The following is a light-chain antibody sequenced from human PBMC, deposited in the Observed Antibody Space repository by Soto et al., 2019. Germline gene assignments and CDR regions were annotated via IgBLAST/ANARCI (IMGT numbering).Light chain of an antibody. V-gene: IGLV4-60*02. Sequence: QSVLTQSSSASASLGSSVKLTFTLSSGHSSYIIAWHQQQPGKAPRYLMKLEGSGSYNKGSGVPDRFSGSSSGADRYLTSSNLQFEDEADDDCETWDSNTHTVFGGGTKVTVL. CDR2: LEGSGSY. CDR1: SGHSSYI. CDR3: ETWDSNTHTV. J-gene: IGLJ3*02.